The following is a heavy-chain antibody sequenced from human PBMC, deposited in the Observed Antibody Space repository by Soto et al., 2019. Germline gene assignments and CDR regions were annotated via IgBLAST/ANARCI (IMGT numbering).Heavy chain of an antibody. CDR1: GFTFYSHW. CDR3: ARDRRYNYGSDFDY. J-gene: IGHJ4*02. Sequence: GGSLRLSCAASGFTFYSHWMSWVRQAPGKGLEWVANINEDGSEKYYVDSVKGRFTISRDNAKNSLYVQMNSLRAEDTAVYYCARDRRYNYGSDFDYWGQGTLVTVSS. CDR2: INEDGSEK. D-gene: IGHD5-18*01. V-gene: IGHV3-7*04.